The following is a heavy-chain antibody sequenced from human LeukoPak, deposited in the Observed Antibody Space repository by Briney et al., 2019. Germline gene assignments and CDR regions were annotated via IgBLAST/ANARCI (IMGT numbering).Heavy chain of an antibody. CDR2: TYYRSKSFN. D-gene: IGHD3-10*01. V-gene: IGHV6-1*01. Sequence: PSQTLSLTRDLSRDSLPSNSVTWRWVRPPPSRGLEWVGSTYYRSKSFNDYAVSVKSRITINPDTSKNQFSLQLNSVTPEDTAVYYCARGVFPAFDSWGQGTMVTVSS. J-gene: IGHJ3*02. CDR3: ARGVFPAFDS. CDR1: RDSLPSNSVT.